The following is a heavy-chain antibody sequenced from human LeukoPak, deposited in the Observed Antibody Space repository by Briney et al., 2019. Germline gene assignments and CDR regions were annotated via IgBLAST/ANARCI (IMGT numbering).Heavy chain of an antibody. CDR3: AKDDGYFDH. Sequence: PSETLSLTCTVSGGSISSSSYYWGWVRQAPGKGLEWVSGISGSGVTTYYADSVKGRFTISRDNSKNTLYLQMNSLRAEDTAVYYCAKDDGYFDHWGQGILVTVSS. CDR1: GGSISSSSYY. CDR2: ISGSGVTT. J-gene: IGHJ4*02. D-gene: IGHD5-24*01. V-gene: IGHV3-23*01.